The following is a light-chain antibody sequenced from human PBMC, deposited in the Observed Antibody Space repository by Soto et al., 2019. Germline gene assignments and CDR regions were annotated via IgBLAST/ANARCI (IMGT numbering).Light chain of an antibody. CDR1: QSVSSSY. CDR3: QQYGSSPWA. J-gene: IGKJ1*01. Sequence: EIVLTQSPGTLSLSPGERATLSCRASQSVSSSYLAWYQQKPGQASRLLIYGASSRATGIPDRFSGSGSGTDFTLTISRLEPEDFAVYYCQQYGSSPWAFGPGTKVDIK. V-gene: IGKV3-20*01. CDR2: GAS.